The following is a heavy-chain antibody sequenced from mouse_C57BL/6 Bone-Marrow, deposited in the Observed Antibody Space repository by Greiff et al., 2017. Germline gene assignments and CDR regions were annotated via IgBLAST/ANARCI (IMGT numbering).Heavy chain of an antibody. CDR1: GYTFTSYW. V-gene: IGHV1-50*01. CDR2: IDPSDSYT. Sequence: QVQLQQPGAELVKPGASVKLSCKASGYTFTSYWMQLVKQRPGQGLEWIGEIDPSDSYTNYNQKFKGKATLTVDTSSSTAYMQLSSLTSEDSAVYYCAVDYWGQGTTLTVSS. CDR3: AVDY. J-gene: IGHJ2*01.